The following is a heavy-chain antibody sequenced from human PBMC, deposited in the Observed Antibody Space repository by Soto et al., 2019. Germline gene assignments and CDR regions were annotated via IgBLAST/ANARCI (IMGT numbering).Heavy chain of an antibody. V-gene: IGHV1-69*13. CDR3: ANYDSSGYYYYYGMDV. CDR2: IIPIFGTA. Sequence: GASVKVSCKASGGTFSSYAISWVRQAPGQGLEWMGGIIPIFGTANYAQKFQGRVTITADESTSTAYMELSSLRSEDTAVYYCANYDSSGYYYYYGMDVWGQGTTVTVSS. J-gene: IGHJ6*02. D-gene: IGHD3-22*01. CDR1: GGTFSSYA.